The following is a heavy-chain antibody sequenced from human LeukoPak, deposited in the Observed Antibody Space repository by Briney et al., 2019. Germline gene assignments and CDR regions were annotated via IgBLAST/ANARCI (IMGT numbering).Heavy chain of an antibody. CDR1: GFTFSRYW. Sequence: GGSLRLSCAASGFTFSRYWMTWVRQAPGKGLEWVANIKQDGSEKYYVDSVKGRFTISRDNAKNSLYLQMKSLRAEDTAVYFCARDYPTTVSTAVGDYFYYYMDVWGKGTTVAVSS. V-gene: IGHV3-7*01. J-gene: IGHJ6*03. CDR3: ARDYPTTVSTAVGDYFYYYMDV. D-gene: IGHD4-17*01. CDR2: IKQDGSEK.